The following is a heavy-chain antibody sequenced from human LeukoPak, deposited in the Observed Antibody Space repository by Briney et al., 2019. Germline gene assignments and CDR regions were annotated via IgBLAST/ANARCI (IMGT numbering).Heavy chain of an antibody. CDR3: AKAYTTGLEP. D-gene: IGHD4-17*01. CDR1: GFTFSSYG. CDR2: IKYDGSNK. Sequence: PGGSLRLSCAASGFTFSSYGMHWVRQAPGKGLEWVAFIKYDGSNKHNAESVKGQFTISRDNSKNTLYLQMNSLRAEDTAVYYCAKAYTTGLEPWGQGTLVTVSS. J-gene: IGHJ5*02. V-gene: IGHV3-30*02.